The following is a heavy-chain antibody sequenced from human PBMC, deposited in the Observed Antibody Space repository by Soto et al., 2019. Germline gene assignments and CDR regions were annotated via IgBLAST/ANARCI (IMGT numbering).Heavy chain of an antibody. Sequence: GGSLRLSCAASGFTFSSYWMHWVRQAPGKGLVWVSRINSDGGSTSYADSVKGRFTISRDNAKNTLYLQMNSLTAEDTAVYYCARRSSTAAPYYFDYWGQGTLVTVSS. D-gene: IGHD3-10*01. CDR3: ARRSSTAAPYYFDY. V-gene: IGHV3-74*01. CDR1: GFTFSSYW. CDR2: INSDGGST. J-gene: IGHJ4*02.